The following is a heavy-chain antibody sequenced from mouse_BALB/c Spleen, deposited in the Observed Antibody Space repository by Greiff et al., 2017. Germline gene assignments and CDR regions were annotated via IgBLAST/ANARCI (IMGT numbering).Heavy chain of an antibody. CDR3: AREKFYDGYYDYYAMDY. J-gene: IGHJ4*01. D-gene: IGHD2-3*01. CDR1: GFTFSSYG. Sequence: EVKLEESGGDLVKPGGSLKLSCAASGFTFSSYGMSWVRQTPDKRLEWVATISSGGSYTYYPDSVKGRFTISRDNAKNTLYLQMSSLKSEDTAMYYCAREKFYDGYYDYYAMDYWGQGTSVTVSS. CDR2: ISSGGSYT. V-gene: IGHV5-6*02.